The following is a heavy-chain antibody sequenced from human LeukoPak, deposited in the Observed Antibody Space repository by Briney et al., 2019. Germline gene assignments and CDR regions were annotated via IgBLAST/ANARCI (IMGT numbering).Heavy chain of an antibody. D-gene: IGHD5-12*01. J-gene: IGHJ4*02. Sequence: GGSLRLSCAASGFTFSSYSMNWVRQAPGKGLEWVSSISSSSYIYYADSVKGRFTISRDNAKNSLYLQMNSLRAEDTAVYYCAREGMATIGGFDYWGQGTLVTVSS. V-gene: IGHV3-21*01. CDR2: ISSSSYI. CDR1: GFTFSSYS. CDR3: AREGMATIGGFDY.